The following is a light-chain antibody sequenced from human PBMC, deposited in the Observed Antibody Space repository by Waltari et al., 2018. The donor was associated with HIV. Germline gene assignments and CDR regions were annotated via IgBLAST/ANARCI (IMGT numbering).Light chain of an antibody. Sequence: EIVLTQSPGTLSLSPGERATLSCGASQSVSSSYLAWYQQKPGQAPRLLLYGTSNRATGIPDRFSGGGSGTDFTLTISRLEPEDSALYYCQQYGSSPQTFGGGTKVEIK. CDR3: QQYGSSPQT. J-gene: IGKJ4*01. V-gene: IGKV3-20*01. CDR1: QSVSSSY. CDR2: GTS.